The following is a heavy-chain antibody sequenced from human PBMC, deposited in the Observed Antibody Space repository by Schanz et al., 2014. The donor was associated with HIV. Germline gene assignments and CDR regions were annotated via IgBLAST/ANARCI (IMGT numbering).Heavy chain of an antibody. Sequence: EVQLVESGGGLVQPGGSLRLSCAASGFTFSSYSMNWVRQAPGKGLEWVSSISTTSTYIYYGDSGKGRFTVSRDNANNSLLLQMDSLRAEDSAVYYCARGTAEYCINGVCSGLDVWGQGTTVTVSS. CDR1: GFTFSSYS. J-gene: IGHJ6*02. D-gene: IGHD2-8*01. CDR2: ISTTSTYI. V-gene: IGHV3-21*01. CDR3: ARGTAEYCINGVCSGLDV.